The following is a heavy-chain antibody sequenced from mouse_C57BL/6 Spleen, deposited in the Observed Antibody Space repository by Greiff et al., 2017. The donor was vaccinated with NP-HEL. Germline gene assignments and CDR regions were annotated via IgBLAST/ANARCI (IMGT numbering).Heavy chain of an antibody. CDR2: IYPSDSET. J-gene: IGHJ4*01. Sequence: QVQLQQPGAELVRPGSSVTLSCKASGYTLTSYWMHWVKQRPIQGLEWIGNIYPSDSETHYNQKFKYKATLTVDKSSSTAYIQLSSLTSEDSAVYYCARWQYYYAMDYWGQGTSVTVSS. CDR3: ARWQYYYAMDY. CDR1: GYTLTSYW. V-gene: IGHV1-52*01.